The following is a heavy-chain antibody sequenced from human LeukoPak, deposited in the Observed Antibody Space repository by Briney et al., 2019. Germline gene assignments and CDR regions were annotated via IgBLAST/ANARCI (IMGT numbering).Heavy chain of an antibody. Sequence: RGSLRLSCAASGFTFSSYAMHWVRQAPGKGLEWVAVISYDGSNKYYADSVKGRFTISRDNSKNTLYLQMNSLRAEDTAVYYCARDSTEVVVVAATTYYYYGMDVWGQGTTVTVSS. CDR2: ISYDGSNK. D-gene: IGHD2-15*01. V-gene: IGHV3-30-3*01. J-gene: IGHJ6*02. CDR1: GFTFSSYA. CDR3: ARDSTEVVVVAATTYYYYGMDV.